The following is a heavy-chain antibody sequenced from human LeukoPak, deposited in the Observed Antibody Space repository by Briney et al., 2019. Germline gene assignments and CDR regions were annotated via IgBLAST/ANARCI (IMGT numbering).Heavy chain of an antibody. D-gene: IGHD2-15*01. CDR2: FYHSGIT. J-gene: IGHJ4*02. CDR1: GGSISSYY. V-gene: IGHV4-59*01. Sequence: RPSETLSLTCTVSGGSISSYYWSWIRQPPGRGLEWIGYFYHSGITKYNPSLKSRVTISVDTSKNQFSLKLSSVTAADTAVYYCAREVGYCSGGSCYSYFDYWGQGTLVTVSS. CDR3: AREVGYCSGGSCYSYFDY.